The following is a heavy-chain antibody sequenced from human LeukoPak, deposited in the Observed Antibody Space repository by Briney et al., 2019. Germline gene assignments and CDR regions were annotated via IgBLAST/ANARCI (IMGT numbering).Heavy chain of an antibody. Sequence: GGSLRLSCVASGFTFSSYGMHWVRQAPGKGLVWVSRIKSDGKTNYADSVKGRFTISRDNAKNTVSLQMNSLRAEDTGVYYCARAPSEIGGYYPEYFRHWGQGTLVTVSS. J-gene: IGHJ1*01. D-gene: IGHD3-22*01. CDR3: ARAPSEIGGYYPEYFRH. V-gene: IGHV3-74*01. CDR1: GFTFSSYG. CDR2: IKSDGKT.